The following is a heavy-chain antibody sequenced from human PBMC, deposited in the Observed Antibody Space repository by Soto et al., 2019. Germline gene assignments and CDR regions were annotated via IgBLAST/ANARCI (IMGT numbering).Heavy chain of an antibody. Sequence: QVQLVESGGGVVQPGRSLRLSCAASGFTFRKSGMHWVRQAPAKGLEWVALISYDGSNKYYADSVKGRFTISRDDSKNTMHLQMNTLRTEDTAIYYCAKVLSFIDAYDVWGPGTMVTVSS. CDR3: AKVLSFIDAYDV. V-gene: IGHV3-30*18. J-gene: IGHJ3*01. CDR1: GFTFRKSG. CDR2: ISYDGSNK. D-gene: IGHD3-16*02.